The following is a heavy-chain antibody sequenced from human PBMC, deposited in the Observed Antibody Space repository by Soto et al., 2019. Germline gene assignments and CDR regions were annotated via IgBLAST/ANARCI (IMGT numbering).Heavy chain of an antibody. CDR2: ISSSGGHS. D-gene: IGHD2-8*01. CDR1: GFSFFSYA. J-gene: IGHJ5*02. CDR3: AKIEMGWFAQ. V-gene: IGHV3-23*01. Sequence: QSGGSLRLSCRGSGFSFFSYAMSWVRQAPGKGLEWVSTISSSGGHSYYADSVKGRFVVSRDNDKNTLYLHMNSLTGEDTAIYFCAKIEMGWFAQWGQGTQVTVSS.